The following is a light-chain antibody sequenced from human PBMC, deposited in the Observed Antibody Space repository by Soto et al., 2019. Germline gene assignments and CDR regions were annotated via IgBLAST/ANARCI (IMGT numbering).Light chain of an antibody. CDR3: QQRSNWPIT. V-gene: IGKV3-11*01. CDR2: DAL. Sequence: EIVLTQSPATLSLSPGERATLSCRASQSVSSFLAWYQQKPGQAPRLLIYDALSRATGIPARFSGSGSGTDFTLTISSLEPEDFALYYCQQRSNWPITFGQGTRLEIK. CDR1: QSVSSF. J-gene: IGKJ5*01.